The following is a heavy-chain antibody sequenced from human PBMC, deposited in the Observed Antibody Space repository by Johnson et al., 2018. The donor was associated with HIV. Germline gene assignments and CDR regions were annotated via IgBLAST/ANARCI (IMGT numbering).Heavy chain of an antibody. V-gene: IGHV3-53*01. CDR2: IYSGGST. J-gene: IGHJ3*02. CDR1: GFTVSSNY. D-gene: IGHD1-26*01. CDR3: AKDDRELDAFEI. Sequence: VQLVESGGDLIQPGGSLRLSCAASGFTVSSNYMSWVRQAPGKGLEWVSTIYSGGSTYYADSVKGRFTISRDNSKNTLYLQMNSLRAEDTAVYYCAKDDRELDAFEIWGQGTMVTVSS.